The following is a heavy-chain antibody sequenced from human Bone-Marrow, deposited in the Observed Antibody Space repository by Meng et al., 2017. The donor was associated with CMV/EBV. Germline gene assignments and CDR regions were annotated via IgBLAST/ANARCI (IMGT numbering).Heavy chain of an antibody. CDR2: ISGSSGYK. J-gene: IGHJ4*02. V-gene: IGHV3-21*01. D-gene: IGHD2-15*01. CDR1: GFTFSVYS. Sequence: SGFTFSVYSMNWVRQTPGKGLEWVSSISGSSGYKYYADSVRGRFTISRDNAKNSLYLQMNSLRAEDTAVYYCARGRKSFGVVAAFDYWGQGTLVTVSS. CDR3: ARGRKSFGVVAAFDY.